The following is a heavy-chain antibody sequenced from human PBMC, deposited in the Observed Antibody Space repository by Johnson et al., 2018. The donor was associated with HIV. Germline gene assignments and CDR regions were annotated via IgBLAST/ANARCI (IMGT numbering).Heavy chain of an antibody. CDR2: ISYDGSIK. CDR3: AQENFEWELGDAFDI. Sequence: QVQLVESGGGVVQPGKSLRLSCAASGFTFSSSAMHWVRQAPGQGLQWVALISYDGSIKYFADSVKGRFTISRDSSMTTLYLQMNSLKIEDTAVYYCAQENFEWELGDAFDIWGPGTMVTVSS. D-gene: IGHD1-26*01. J-gene: IGHJ3*02. V-gene: IGHV3-30-3*01. CDR1: GFTFSSSA.